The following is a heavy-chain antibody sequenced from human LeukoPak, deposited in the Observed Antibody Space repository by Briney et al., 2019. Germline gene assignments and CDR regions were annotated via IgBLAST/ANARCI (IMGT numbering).Heavy chain of an antibody. CDR2: INPNSGGT. CDR1: GYTFTGYY. D-gene: IGHD6-13*01. J-gene: IGHJ4*02. Sequence: ASVKVSCKASGYTFTGYYMHWVRQAPGQGLEWMGWINPNSGGTYYAQKFQGRVSMTRDTSISTAYLQWSSLKASDTAMYYCARLAIAAAGAYFDYWGQGTLVTVSS. V-gene: IGHV1-2*02. CDR3: ARLAIAAAGAYFDY.